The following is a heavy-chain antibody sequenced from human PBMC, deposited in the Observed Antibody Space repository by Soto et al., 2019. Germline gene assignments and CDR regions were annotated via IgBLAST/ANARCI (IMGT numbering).Heavy chain of an antibody. V-gene: IGHV3-21*01. Sequence: GGSLRLSCAASAFTFSNYWMNWVRQAPGKGLEWVSSISSSSSYIYYADSVKGRFTISRDNAKNSLYLQMNSLRAEDTAVYYCARDRDLASFDYWGQGTLVTVSS. CDR3: ARDRDLASFDY. CDR1: AFTFSNYW. J-gene: IGHJ4*02. D-gene: IGHD2-15*01. CDR2: ISSSSSYI.